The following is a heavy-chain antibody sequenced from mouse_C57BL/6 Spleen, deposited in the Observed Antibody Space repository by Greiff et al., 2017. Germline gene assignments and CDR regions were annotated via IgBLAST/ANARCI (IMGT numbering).Heavy chain of an antibody. J-gene: IGHJ4*01. Sequence: VKLQESGPGLVAPSQSLSITCTVSGFSLTSYGVDWVRQSPGKVLEWLGVIWGVGSTNYNSALQSRLSLSKDNAKSQVFLKMNSLQTDDTAMYYCASRGSNYGARDYGGQGTSVTVSS. CDR3: ASRGSNYGARDY. CDR1: GFSLTSYG. CDR2: IWGVGST. V-gene: IGHV2-6*01. D-gene: IGHD2-5*01.